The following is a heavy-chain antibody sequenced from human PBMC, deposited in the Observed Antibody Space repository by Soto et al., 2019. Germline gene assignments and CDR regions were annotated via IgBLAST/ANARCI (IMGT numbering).Heavy chain of an antibody. CDR3: TRDAAIDGYFDY. CDR2: ISAYNVNT. CDR1: GYTFTSYG. J-gene: IGHJ4*02. D-gene: IGHD6-25*01. Sequence: QVQLVQSGAEVKKPGASVKVSCKASGYTFTSYGISWVRQAPGQGLEWMGRISAYNVNTNYAQKLQGRVTMTTDTSTSTAYIELRSLRSDDTAVYYCTRDAAIDGYFDYWGQGTLVTVSS. V-gene: IGHV1-18*01.